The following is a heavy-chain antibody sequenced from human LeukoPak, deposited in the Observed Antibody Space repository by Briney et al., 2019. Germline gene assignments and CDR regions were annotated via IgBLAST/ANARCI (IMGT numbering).Heavy chain of an antibody. V-gene: IGHV4-30-2*01. CDR2: IYHSGST. D-gene: IGHD2-2*01. Sequence: SETLSLTCAVSGGSISSGGYSWSWIRQPPGKGLEWIGYIYHSGSTYYNPSLKSRVTISVDRSKNQFSLKLSSVTAADTAVYYCARAHQAYCSSTSCYGDYFDYWGQGTLVTVSS. J-gene: IGHJ4*02. CDR3: ARAHQAYCSSTSCYGDYFDY. CDR1: GGSISSGGYS.